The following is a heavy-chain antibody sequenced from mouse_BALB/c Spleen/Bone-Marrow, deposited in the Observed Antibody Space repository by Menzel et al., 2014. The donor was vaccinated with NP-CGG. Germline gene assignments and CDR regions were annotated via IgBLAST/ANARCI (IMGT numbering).Heavy chain of an antibody. Sequence: VQLQQSGAVVVKPGASVKVSCKASGYTFTNYWMQWVKQRPGQGLEWIGEIEPSDSYTNYNQDFKGKATLTVDKSSSTAYMQISSLTSEDSAVYYCARGRTTVVSDYWGQGASLTVSS. CDR2: IEPSDSYT. CDR1: GYTFTNYW. D-gene: IGHD1-1*02. CDR3: ARGRTTVVSDY. J-gene: IGHJ2*02. V-gene: IGHV1-69*02.